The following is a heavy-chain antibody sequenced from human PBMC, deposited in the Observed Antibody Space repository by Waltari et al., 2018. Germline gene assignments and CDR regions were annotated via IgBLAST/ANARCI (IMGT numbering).Heavy chain of an antibody. V-gene: IGHV3-33*01. CDR2: IWYDGSNK. J-gene: IGHJ4*02. Sequence: QVQLVESGGGVVQPGRSLRLSCAASGFTFSSYGMPWVRQAPGKGLEWVAVIWYDGSNKYYADSVKGRFTISRDNSKNTLYLQMNSLRAEDTAVYYCARAPRYYYDSSGYVYWGQGTLVTVSS. CDR3: ARAPRYYYDSSGYVY. D-gene: IGHD3-22*01. CDR1: GFTFSSYG.